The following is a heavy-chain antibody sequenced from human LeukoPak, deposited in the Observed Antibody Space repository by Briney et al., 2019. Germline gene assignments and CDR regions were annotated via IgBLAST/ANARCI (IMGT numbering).Heavy chain of an antibody. Sequence: ASVKVSCKASGYTFTSYGITWVRQAPGQGLECMGWISVYNGDTHYAQNLQGRVTMTADTSTNTAYMELRSLRSDDTAVYFCARVVVVAATEVPHYFDYWGQGTLVTVSS. D-gene: IGHD2-15*01. CDR3: ARVVVVAATEVPHYFDY. CDR1: GYTFTSYG. V-gene: IGHV1-18*01. J-gene: IGHJ4*02. CDR2: ISVYNGDT.